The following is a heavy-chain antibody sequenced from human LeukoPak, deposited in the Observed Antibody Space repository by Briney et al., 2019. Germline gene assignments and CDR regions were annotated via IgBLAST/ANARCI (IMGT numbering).Heavy chain of an antibody. CDR1: GFTFSTYG. D-gene: IGHD3-22*01. Sequence: GGSLRLSCAASGFTFSTYGMHWVRQAPGKGLEWVAVLSYDGSNKYYADSVKGRFTISIDNSKNTPYLQMNSLRAEDTAVYYCARDHYDSSGYLFDYWGQGTLVTVSS. V-gene: IGHV3-30*19. J-gene: IGHJ4*02. CDR2: LSYDGSNK. CDR3: ARDHYDSSGYLFDY.